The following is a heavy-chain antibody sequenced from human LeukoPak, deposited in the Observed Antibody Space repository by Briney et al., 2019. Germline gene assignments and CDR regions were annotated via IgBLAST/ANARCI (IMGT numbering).Heavy chain of an antibody. CDR1: GYTFTGYY. Sequence: GASVKVSFTASGYTFTGYYMHWVRQAPGQGLEWMGRINPNSGGTNYAQKFQGRVTMTRDTSISTAYMELSRLRSDDTAVYYCARKIRRYCSSTSCQNWFDPWGQGTLVTVSS. D-gene: IGHD2-2*01. J-gene: IGHJ5*02. V-gene: IGHV1-2*06. CDR2: INPNSGGT. CDR3: ARKIRRYCSSTSCQNWFDP.